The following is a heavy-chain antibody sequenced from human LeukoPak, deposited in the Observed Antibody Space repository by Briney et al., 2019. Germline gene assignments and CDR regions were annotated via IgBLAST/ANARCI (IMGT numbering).Heavy chain of an antibody. D-gene: IGHD6-6*01. Sequence: PGGSVRLSCAASGFTFSSYSMNWVRQARGKGLEWGSSISSSSSYIYYADSVKGRSTISRDNAKNSLYLQMNSLRAEDTAVYCSARDIYSISFNWFVPRGQRTLVTVSS. CDR3: ARDIYSISFNWFVP. CDR2: ISSSSSYI. V-gene: IGHV3-21*01. J-gene: IGHJ5*02. CDR1: GFTFSSYS.